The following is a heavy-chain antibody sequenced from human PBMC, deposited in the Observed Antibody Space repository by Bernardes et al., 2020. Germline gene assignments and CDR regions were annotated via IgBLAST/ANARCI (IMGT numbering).Heavy chain of an antibody. D-gene: IGHD2-2*01. V-gene: IGHV3-23*01. CDR3: AVRGYCSSTSCASVPLDY. CDR2: ISGSGGST. J-gene: IGHJ4*02. Sequence: GFVTRSGAASGFTFSRYAMSWVRNAPGKGLEWVSAISGSGGSTYYADSVKGRFTISRDNSKNTLYLQMNSLRAEDTAVYYCAVRGYCSSTSCASVPLDYWGQGTLVTVSS. CDR1: GFTFSRYA.